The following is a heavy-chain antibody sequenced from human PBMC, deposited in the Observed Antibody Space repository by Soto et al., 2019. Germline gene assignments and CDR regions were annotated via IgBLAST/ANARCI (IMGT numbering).Heavy chain of an antibody. CDR3: AQDVGVVMFSA. D-gene: IGHD2-21*01. CDR1: GFTFSDYG. Sequence: GSLRLSCAGSGFTFSDYGMAWVRQAPGKGLEWISTISGDGSNTHYADSVQGRFSISRDNSKSTLNLQMNSLRVEDTAIYYCAQDVGVVMFSAWGQGTLVTVSS. CDR2: ISGDGSNT. J-gene: IGHJ5*02. V-gene: IGHV3-23*01.